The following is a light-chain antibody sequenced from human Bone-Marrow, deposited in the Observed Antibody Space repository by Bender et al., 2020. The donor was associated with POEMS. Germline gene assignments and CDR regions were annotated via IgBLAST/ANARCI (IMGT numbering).Light chain of an antibody. CDR2: DDS. CDR1: NIESKS. CDR3: QVWDSSRDLVV. V-gene: IGLV3-21*02. J-gene: IGLJ2*01. Sequence: SYVVTQPPSVSVAPGQTARITCGGNNIESKSVHWYQQKPGQAPVLVVYDDSDRPSGIPERFSGSNSGNTATLTISRVEVEDEADYHCQVWDSSRDLVVFGGGTELTVL.